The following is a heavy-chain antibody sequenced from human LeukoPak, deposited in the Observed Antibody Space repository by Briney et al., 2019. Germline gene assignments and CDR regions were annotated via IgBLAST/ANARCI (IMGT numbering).Heavy chain of an antibody. J-gene: IGHJ4*02. CDR2: INHSGST. CDR3: ARAEPIERQTEMIVVVNPFDY. V-gene: IGHV4-34*01. D-gene: IGHD3-22*01. Sequence: PSETLSLTCAVYGGSFSGYYWSWIRQPPGKGLEWIGEINHSGSTNYNPSLKSRVTISVDTSKNQFSLKLSSVTAADTAVYYCARAEPIERQTEMIVVVNPFDYWGQGTLVTVSS. CDR1: GGSFSGYY.